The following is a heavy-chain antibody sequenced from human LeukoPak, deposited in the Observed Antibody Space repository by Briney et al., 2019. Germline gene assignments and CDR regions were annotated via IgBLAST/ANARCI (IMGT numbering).Heavy chain of an antibody. CDR1: GGSISSGGCY. V-gene: IGHV4-31*03. CDR2: IYYSGST. Sequence: SETVSLTCTVSGGSISSGGCYWSWIRQHPGKGLEWIGYIYYSGSTYYNPSLKSRVTISVDTSKNQFSLKLSSVTAADTAVYYCARDDTYYYDSSGYYANAFDIWGQGTMVTVSS. D-gene: IGHD3-22*01. J-gene: IGHJ3*02. CDR3: ARDDTYYYDSSGYYANAFDI.